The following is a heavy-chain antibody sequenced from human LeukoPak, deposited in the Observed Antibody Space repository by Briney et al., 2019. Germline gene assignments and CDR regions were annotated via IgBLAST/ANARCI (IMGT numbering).Heavy chain of an antibody. CDR2: INHSGST. Sequence: PSETLSLTCTVSGGSISSSSYYWSWIRQPPGKGLEWIGEINHSGSTNYNPSLKSRVTISVDTSKNQFSLKLSSVTAADTAVYYCARASLSLWGQGTMVTVSS. J-gene: IGHJ3*01. CDR3: ARASLSL. V-gene: IGHV4-39*07. CDR1: GGSISSSSYY.